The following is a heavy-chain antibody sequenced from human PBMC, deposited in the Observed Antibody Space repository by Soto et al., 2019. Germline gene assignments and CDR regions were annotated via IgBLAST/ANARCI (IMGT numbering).Heavy chain of an antibody. J-gene: IGHJ4*02. CDR2: VYSSGTT. Sequence: SETLSLTCSVSGGSINSYWWSWIRQPAGKGLEWIGRVYSSGTTDYNPSLNSRATMSVETSKNQFSLKLTSVTAADTAVYYCARDIGSYAYAEGYWGQGNQVTASS. CDR1: GGSINSYW. D-gene: IGHD2-2*01. V-gene: IGHV4-4*07. CDR3: ARDIGSYAYAEGY.